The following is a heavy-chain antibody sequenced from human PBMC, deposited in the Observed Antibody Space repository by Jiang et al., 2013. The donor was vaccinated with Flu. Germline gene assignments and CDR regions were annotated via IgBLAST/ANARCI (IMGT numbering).Heavy chain of an antibody. D-gene: IGHD5-18*01. V-gene: IGHV3-7*01. CDR3: ARDGGGGGYSYRSP. Sequence: GSVKGRFTISRDNAKNSLYLQMNSLRVEDTAVYYCARDGGGGGYSYRSPWGQGTLVTVSS. J-gene: IGHJ5*02.